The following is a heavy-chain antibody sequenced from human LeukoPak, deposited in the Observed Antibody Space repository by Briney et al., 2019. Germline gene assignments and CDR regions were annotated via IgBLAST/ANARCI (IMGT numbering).Heavy chain of an antibody. Sequence: SQTLSLTCTVSGGSISSGSYYWSWIRQPAGKGLEWIGRLYTSGSTNYNPSLKGRVTISVDTSKNQFSLKLSSVTAADTAVYYCARGSYGYDDWGQGTLVTVSS. CDR3: ARGSYGYDD. V-gene: IGHV4-61*02. CDR2: LYTSGST. CDR1: GGSISSGSYY. D-gene: IGHD5-18*01. J-gene: IGHJ4*02.